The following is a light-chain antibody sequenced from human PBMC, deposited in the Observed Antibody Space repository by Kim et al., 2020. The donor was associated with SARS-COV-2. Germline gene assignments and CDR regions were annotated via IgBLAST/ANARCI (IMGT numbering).Light chain of an antibody. J-gene: IGKJ4*01. V-gene: IGKV3D-20*01. CDR2: DAS. CDR1: QSVCSSY. Sequence: EIVLTQSPATLSLSPGERATLSCGASQSVCSSYLAWYQQKPGLAPRLLIYDASSRATGIPDRFSGSGSGTDFTLTISRLEPEDFAVYYCQQYGSSPLTFGGGTKVEI. CDR3: QQYGSSPLT.